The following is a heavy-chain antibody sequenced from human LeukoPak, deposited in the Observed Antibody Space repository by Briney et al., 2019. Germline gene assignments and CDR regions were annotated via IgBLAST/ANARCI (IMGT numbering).Heavy chain of an antibody. V-gene: IGHV3-53*01. J-gene: IGHJ3*02. CDR1: GFTVSSNY. D-gene: IGHD3-9*01. CDR2: IYSGGST. CDR3: ARFDRARDAFDI. Sequence: GGSLRLSCAASGFTVSSNYMSWVRQAPGKGLEWVSVIYSGGSTYYADSVKGRFTISRDNSKNTLYLQMNSLRAGDTAVYYCARFDRARDAFDIWGQGTMVTVSS.